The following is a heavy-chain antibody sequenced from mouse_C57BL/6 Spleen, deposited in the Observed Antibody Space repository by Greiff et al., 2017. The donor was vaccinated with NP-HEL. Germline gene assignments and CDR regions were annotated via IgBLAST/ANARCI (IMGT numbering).Heavy chain of an antibody. CDR3: ARLNWDEGYFDV. CDR1: GFTFSDYG. D-gene: IGHD4-1*02. J-gene: IGHJ1*03. Sequence: EVKLMESGGGLVKPGGSLKLSCAASGFTFSDYGMHWVRQAPEKGLEWVAYISSGSSTIYYADTVKGRFTISRDNAKTTLFLQMTSLRSEDTAMYYCARLNWDEGYFDVWGTGTTVTVSS. CDR2: ISSGSSTI. V-gene: IGHV5-17*01.